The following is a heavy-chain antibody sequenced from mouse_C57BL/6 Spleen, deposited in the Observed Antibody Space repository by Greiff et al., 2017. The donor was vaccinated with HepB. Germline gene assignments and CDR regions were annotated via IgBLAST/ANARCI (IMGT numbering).Heavy chain of an antibody. CDR3: ARSEYYGSSYVAY. V-gene: IGHV1-50*01. Sequence: QVQLQQPGAELVKPGASVKLSCKASGYTFTSYWMQWVKQRPGQGLGWIGEIDPSDSYTNYNQKFKGKATLTVDTSSSTAYMQLSSLTSEDSAVYYCARSEYYGSSYVAYWGQGTLVTVSA. CDR1: GYTFTSYW. D-gene: IGHD1-1*01. CDR2: IDPSDSYT. J-gene: IGHJ3*01.